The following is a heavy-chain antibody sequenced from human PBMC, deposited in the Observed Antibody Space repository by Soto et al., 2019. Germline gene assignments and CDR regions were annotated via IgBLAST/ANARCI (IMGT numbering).Heavy chain of an antibody. CDR2: IIPIFGTA. Sequence: GASVKVSCKASGGTFSSYAISWVRQAPGQGLEWMGGIIPIFGTANYAQKFQGRVPITADKSTSTAYMELSSLRSENTAVYYCARGASTGRGGMEVWGQGTTVTVSS. CDR3: ARGASTGRGGMEV. J-gene: IGHJ6*02. CDR1: GGTFSSYA. V-gene: IGHV1-69*06. D-gene: IGHD1-1*01.